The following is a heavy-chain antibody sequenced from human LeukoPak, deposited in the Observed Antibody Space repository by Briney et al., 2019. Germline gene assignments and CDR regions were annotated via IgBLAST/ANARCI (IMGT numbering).Heavy chain of an antibody. V-gene: IGHV3-53*01. J-gene: IGHJ4*02. D-gene: IGHD4-17*01. CDR1: GFTVSGNY. CDR2: IYSGGST. Sequence: GGSLRLSCAASGFTVSGNYMSWVRQAPGKGLEWVSVIYSGGSTYYADSVKGRFTISRDNSKNTLYLQMNSLRAEDTAVYYCASHMTTKAYFDYWGQGTLVTVSS. CDR3: ASHMTTKAYFDY.